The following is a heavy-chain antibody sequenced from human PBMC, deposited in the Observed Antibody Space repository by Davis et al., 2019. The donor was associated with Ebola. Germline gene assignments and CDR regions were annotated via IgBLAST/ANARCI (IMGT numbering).Heavy chain of an antibody. CDR2: IYHSGST. Sequence: GSLRLSCAVYGGSFSGYSWSWIRQPPGKGLEWIGYIYHSGSTYYNPSLKSRVTISVDTSKNQFSLKLSSVTAADTAVYYCARGGYSYGFDYWGQGTLVTVSS. D-gene: IGHD5-18*01. V-gene: IGHV4-34*01. CDR1: GGSFSGYS. CDR3: ARGGYSYGFDY. J-gene: IGHJ4*02.